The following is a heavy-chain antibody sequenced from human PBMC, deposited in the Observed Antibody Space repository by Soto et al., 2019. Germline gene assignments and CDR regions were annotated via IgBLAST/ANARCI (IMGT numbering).Heavy chain of an antibody. CDR2: IYPGDSDT. D-gene: IGHD2-15*01. CDR3: ARTPRYCSGGSCYSRLFDY. Sequence: GESLKISCKGSGYSFTSYWIGWVRQMPGKGLEWMGIIYPGDSDTRYSPSFQGQVTISADKSISTAYLQWSSLKASDTAMYYCARTPRYCSGGSCYSRLFDYWGQGTLVTVS. V-gene: IGHV5-51*01. J-gene: IGHJ4*02. CDR1: GYSFTSYW.